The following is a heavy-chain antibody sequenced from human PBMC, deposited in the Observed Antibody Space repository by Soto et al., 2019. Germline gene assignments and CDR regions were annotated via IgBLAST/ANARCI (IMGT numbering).Heavy chain of an antibody. CDR1: GDSVSRNSAG. CDR3: VRDLIDGVFAY. CDR2: TYYRSKWYN. V-gene: IGHV6-1*01. Sequence: PSQTLSLTCAISGDSVSRNSAGWNWIRQSPSRGLEWLGRTYYRSKWYNDYALSVKGRITINPDTSKNQFSLQLNSVTPEDTAVYYCVRDLIDGVFAYWGQGTPVTVSS. J-gene: IGHJ4*02. D-gene: IGHD3-3*01.